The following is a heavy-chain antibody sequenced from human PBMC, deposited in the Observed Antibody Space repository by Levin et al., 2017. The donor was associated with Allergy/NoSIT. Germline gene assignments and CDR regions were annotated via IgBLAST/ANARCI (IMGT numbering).Heavy chain of an antibody. V-gene: IGHV3-30*18. J-gene: IGHJ6*03. CDR3: AKEGSAGTYYYYYYYMDV. CDR2: ISYDGSNK. D-gene: IGHD6-13*01. Sequence: PGGSLRLSCAASGFTFSSYGMHWVRQAPGKGLEWVAVISYDGSNKYYADSVKGRFTISRDNSKNTLYLQMNSLRAEDTAVYYCAKEGSAGTYYYYYYYMDVWGKGTTVTVSS. CDR1: GFTFSSYG.